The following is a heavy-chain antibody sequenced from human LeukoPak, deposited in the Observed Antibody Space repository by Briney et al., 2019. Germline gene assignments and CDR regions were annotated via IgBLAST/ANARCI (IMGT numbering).Heavy chain of an antibody. CDR2: INHSGST. CDR1: GGSFSGYY. D-gene: IGHD1-20*01. Sequence: SETLSLTCAVYGGSFSGYYWSWIRQPPGKGLEWIGEINHSGSTNYNPSLKSRVTISVDTSKNQFSLKLSSVTAADTAVYYCARERITGTYYVRWYFDLWGRGTLVTVPS. V-gene: IGHV4-34*01. CDR3: ARERITGTYYVRWYFDL. J-gene: IGHJ2*01.